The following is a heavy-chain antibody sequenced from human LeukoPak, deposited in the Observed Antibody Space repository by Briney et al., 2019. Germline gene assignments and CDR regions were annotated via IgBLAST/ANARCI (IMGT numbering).Heavy chain of an antibody. CDR2: ISGGGETT. Sequence: PGGSLRLSCAASGFTFSSYGMGWVRQAPGKGLEWVSSISGGGETTYYADSVKGRFTISRDNSKNTLYLQMNSLRAEDTAVYYCARTTEGGYTYGYFYYYYMDVWGKGTTVTISS. CDR1: GFTFSSYG. J-gene: IGHJ6*03. V-gene: IGHV3-23*01. D-gene: IGHD5-18*01. CDR3: ARTTEGGYTYGYFYYYYMDV.